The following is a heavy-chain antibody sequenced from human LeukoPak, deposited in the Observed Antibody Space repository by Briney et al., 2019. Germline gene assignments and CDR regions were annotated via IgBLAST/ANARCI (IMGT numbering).Heavy chain of an antibody. D-gene: IGHD3-10*01. V-gene: IGHV4-39*07. Sequence: SETLSLTCTVSGGSISSSSYYWGWIRQPPGKGLEWIGSIYYSGSTYYNPSLKSRVTISVDTSKNQFSLKLSSVTVADTAVYYCARSRDTYMDVWGKGTTVTVSS. CDR1: GGSISSSSYY. J-gene: IGHJ6*03. CDR3: ARSRDTYMDV. CDR2: IYYSGST.